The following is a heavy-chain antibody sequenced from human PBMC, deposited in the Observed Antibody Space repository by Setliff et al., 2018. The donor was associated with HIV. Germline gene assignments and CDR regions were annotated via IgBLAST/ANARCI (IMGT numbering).Heavy chain of an antibody. J-gene: IGHJ4*02. CDR3: AKDDWSGYYDY. D-gene: IGHD3-3*01. CDR2: INPDGSGR. V-gene: IGHV3-7*01. Sequence: GGSLRLSCVASGFSVSFNYMNWVRQGPGKGLEWVANINPDGSGRYYVDSVRDRFTISRDNAKNSVYLQMNSLRVEDTAVYYCAKDDWSGYYDYWGQGAPVTVSS. CDR1: GFSVSFNY.